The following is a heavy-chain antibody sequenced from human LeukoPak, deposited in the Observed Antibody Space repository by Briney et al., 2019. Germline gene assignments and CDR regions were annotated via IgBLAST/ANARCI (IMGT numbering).Heavy chain of an antibody. CDR3: ARSSFLWFGELSEFDY. CDR1: GFTFSSYS. V-gene: IGHV3-21*01. J-gene: IGHJ4*02. Sequence: GGSLRLSCAASGFTFSSYSMNWVRQAPGKGLEWVSSISSSSSYIYYADSVKGRFTISRDNAKNSLYLQMNSLRAEDTAVYYCARSSFLWFGELSEFDYWGQGTLVTVSS. D-gene: IGHD3-10*01. CDR2: ISSSSSYI.